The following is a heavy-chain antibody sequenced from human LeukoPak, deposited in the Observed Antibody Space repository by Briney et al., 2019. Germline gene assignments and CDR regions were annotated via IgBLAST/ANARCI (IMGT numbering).Heavy chain of an antibody. CDR2: ISSSSSYI. J-gene: IGHJ4*02. V-gene: IGHV3-21*01. CDR3: AREVYGDYFLDY. CDR1: GFTFSSYS. D-gene: IGHD4-17*01. Sequence: PGGSLRLSCAASGFTFSSYSMNWVRQAPGKGLEWVSSISSSSSYIYYADSVKGRFTISRDNAKNSLYLQMNSLRAEDMAVYYCAREVYGDYFLDYWGQGTLVTVSS.